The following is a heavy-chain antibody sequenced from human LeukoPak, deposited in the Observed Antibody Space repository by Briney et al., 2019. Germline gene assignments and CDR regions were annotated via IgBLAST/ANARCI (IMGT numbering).Heavy chain of an antibody. D-gene: IGHD3-22*01. J-gene: IGHJ4*02. CDR3: AKGPYYYDSSAVLGDY. Sequence: GGSLRLSCAASGFTFSSYGMHWVRQAPGKGLEWVAFIRYGGSNKYYADSVKGRFTISRDNSKNTLYLQMNSLRAEDTAVYYCAKGPYYYDSSAVLGDYWGQGTLVTVSS. CDR1: GFTFSSYG. V-gene: IGHV3-30*02. CDR2: IRYGGSNK.